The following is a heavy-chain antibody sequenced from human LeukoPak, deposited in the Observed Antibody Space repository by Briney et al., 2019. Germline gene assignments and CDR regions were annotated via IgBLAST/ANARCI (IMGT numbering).Heavy chain of an antibody. V-gene: IGHV4-30-2*01. CDR3: ARGGYCSSTSCPPPLDY. CDR2: INHSGST. J-gene: IGHJ4*02. Sequence: SQTLSLTCAVSGGSISSGGYSWSWIRQPPGRGLEWIGEINHSGSTNYNPSLKSRVTISVDTSKNQFSLKLSSVTAADTAVYYCARGGYCSSTSCPPPLDYWGQGTLVTVSS. D-gene: IGHD2-2*01. CDR1: GGSISSGGYS.